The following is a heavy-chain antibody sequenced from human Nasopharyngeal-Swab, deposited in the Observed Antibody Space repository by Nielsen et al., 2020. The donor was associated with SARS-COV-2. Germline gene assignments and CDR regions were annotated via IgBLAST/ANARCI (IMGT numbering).Heavy chain of an antibody. V-gene: IGHV3-73*01. CDR3: TSRIAAAGSPSDY. Sequence: GGSLRLSCAASGFTFSGSAMHWVRQASGKGLEWVGRIRSKVNSYATAYAASVKGRFTISRDDSKDTAYLQMNSLKTEDTAVYYCTSRIAAAGSPSDYWGQGTLVTVSS. D-gene: IGHD6-13*01. J-gene: IGHJ4*02. CDR2: IRSKVNSYAT. CDR1: GFTFSGSA.